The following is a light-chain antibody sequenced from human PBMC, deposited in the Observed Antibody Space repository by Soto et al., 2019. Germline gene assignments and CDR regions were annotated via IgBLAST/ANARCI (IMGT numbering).Light chain of an antibody. CDR2: STN. CDR3: VLNMGSGIVV. Sequence: QTVVTQEPSFSVSPGGTVTLTCGLSSGSVSTSYYPSWYQQTPGQAPRTLIYSTNTRSSGVPDRFSGSILGNKAALTITGAQADDESDYYCVLNMGSGIVVFGGGIKLTVL. CDR1: SGSVSTSYY. J-gene: IGLJ2*01. V-gene: IGLV8-61*01.